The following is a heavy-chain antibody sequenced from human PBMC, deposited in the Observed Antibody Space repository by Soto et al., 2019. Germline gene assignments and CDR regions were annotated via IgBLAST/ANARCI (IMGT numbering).Heavy chain of an antibody. CDR3: VKSQSGSSFAAFDI. J-gene: IGHJ3*02. CDR2: VTGSGVTT. V-gene: IGHV3-23*01. CDR1: GDSFSSYV. Sequence: EVQLFESGGDLQQPGGSLRLSCVVSGDSFSSYVMNWVRQDPGKGLEWVSGVTGSGVTTWYADSVKGRFTISRDNSKNTLFLHMNSLRAEDTDVYYCVKSQSGSSFAAFDIWGQGTTVTVSS. D-gene: IGHD1-26*01.